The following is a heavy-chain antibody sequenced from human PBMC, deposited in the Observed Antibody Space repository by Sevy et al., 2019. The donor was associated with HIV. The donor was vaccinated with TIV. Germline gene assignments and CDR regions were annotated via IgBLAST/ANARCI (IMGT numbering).Heavy chain of an antibody. CDR1: GFIFSTYG. CDR3: VSGASIAAAGNFAY. D-gene: IGHD6-13*01. J-gene: IGHJ4*02. V-gene: IGHV3-33*08. CDR2: IWYDGSSQ. Sequence: GGSLRLSCAASGFIFSTYGMHWGRQAPGKGLEWVALIWYDGSSQYYAHSVQGRFTISRDNSKNTLDLQMNSLRAEDTAVYYCVSGASIAAAGNFAYWGQGTLVTVSS.